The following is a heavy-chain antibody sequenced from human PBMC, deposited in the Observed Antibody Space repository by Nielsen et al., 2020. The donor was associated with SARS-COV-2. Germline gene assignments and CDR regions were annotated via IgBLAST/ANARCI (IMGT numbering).Heavy chain of an antibody. D-gene: IGHD6-19*01. CDR1: GGTFSSYA. CDR3: ARGEGWLAPDAFDI. Sequence: SVKVSCKASGGTFSSYAISWVRQAPGQGLEWMGGIIPIFGTANYAQEFQGRVTITADESTSTAYMELSSLRSEDTAVYYCARGEGWLAPDAFDIWGQGTMVTVSS. V-gene: IGHV1-69*13. CDR2: IIPIFGTA. J-gene: IGHJ3*02.